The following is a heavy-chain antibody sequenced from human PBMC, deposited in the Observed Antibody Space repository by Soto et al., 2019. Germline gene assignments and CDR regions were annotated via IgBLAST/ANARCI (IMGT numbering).Heavy chain of an antibody. V-gene: IGHV3-30*18. CDR2: ISYDGSSK. Sequence: GGSLRLSCAASGFTFSSYGMHWVRQAPGKGLEWVAVISYDGSSKYYADSVKGRFTISRDNSKNTLYLQMNSLRAEDTAVYYCAKDRVLLWFGELSYWGQGTLVTVSS. J-gene: IGHJ4*02. CDR3: AKDRVLLWFGELSY. CDR1: GFTFSSYG. D-gene: IGHD3-10*01.